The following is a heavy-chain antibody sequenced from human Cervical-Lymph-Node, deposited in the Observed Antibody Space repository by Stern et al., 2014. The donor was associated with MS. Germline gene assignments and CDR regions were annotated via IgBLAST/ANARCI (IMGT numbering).Heavy chain of an antibody. J-gene: IGHJ6*02. CDR3: RVTMTRDTSTSTVYMELSSLRSEDTAVYYCAREVAGHRLAMMDV. V-gene: IGHV1-46*01. CDR2: INPSVGST. CDR1: GYTFTRYY. D-gene: IGHD2-15*01. Sequence: QVQLVQSGAEVKKPGASVNVFCKASGYTFTRYYMHWVRQAPGQGLEWMVIINPSVGSTSYAQKVQGRVHMTRDTCTTPVYINPSGGSTSYAQKFQGRVTMTRDTSTSTVYMELSSLRSEDTAVYYCAREVAGHRLAMMDVWGQGTTVTVSS.